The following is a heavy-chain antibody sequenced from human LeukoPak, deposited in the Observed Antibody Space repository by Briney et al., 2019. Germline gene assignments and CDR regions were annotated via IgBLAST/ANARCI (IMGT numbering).Heavy chain of an antibody. CDR1: GGSISSYY. Sequence: SETLSLTCTVSGGSISSYYWSWIRQPPGKGLEWIGYIYYSGSTNYNPSLKSRGTISVDTSKNQFSLKLSSVTAADTAVYYCATLMVVTARGGDYWGQGTLVTVSS. CDR3: ATLMVVTARGGDY. D-gene: IGHD2-21*02. J-gene: IGHJ4*02. CDR2: IYYSGST. V-gene: IGHV4-59*08.